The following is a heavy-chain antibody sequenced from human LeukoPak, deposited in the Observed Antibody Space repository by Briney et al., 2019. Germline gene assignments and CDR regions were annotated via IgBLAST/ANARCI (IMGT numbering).Heavy chain of an antibody. CDR3: AKGSAAGRPYYFDY. CDR1: GFTFGSYA. CDR2: ITESGGGT. J-gene: IGHJ4*02. Sequence: GGSLRLSCAASGFTFGSYAMSWVRQAPGKGLEWVSAITESGGGTYNADSVKGRFTISRDNSKKTLFLQMNSLRAEDTAIYYCAKGSAAGRPYYFDYWGQGTLVTASS. D-gene: IGHD6-25*01. V-gene: IGHV3-23*01.